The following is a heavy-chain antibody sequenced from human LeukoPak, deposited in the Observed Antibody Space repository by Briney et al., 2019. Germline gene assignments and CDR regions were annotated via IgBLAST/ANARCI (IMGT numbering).Heavy chain of an antibody. CDR3: AKELGHALPFDY. V-gene: IGHV3-23*01. J-gene: IGHJ4*02. Sequence: GGSLRLSCTASQFTFSIYAMSWVRQAPGKGLEWVSAIHKTGDYTYYTDSVKGRFTISRDNSKNMLYLEMNSLRDEDTAIYYCAKELGHALPFDYWGQGTLVTVSS. CDR2: IHKTGDYT. CDR1: QFTFSIYA. D-gene: IGHD2-2*01.